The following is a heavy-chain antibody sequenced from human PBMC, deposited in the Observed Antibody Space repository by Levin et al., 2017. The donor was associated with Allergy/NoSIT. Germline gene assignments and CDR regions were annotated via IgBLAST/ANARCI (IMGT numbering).Heavy chain of an antibody. CDR2: ISYDGSNK. CDR3: AKPVWSSSSEGVFDY. J-gene: IGHJ4*02. Sequence: PGGSLRLSCAASGFTFSSYGMHWVRQAPGKGLEWVAVISYDGSNKYYADSVKGRFTISRDNSKNTLYLQMNSLRAEDTAVYYCAKPVWSSSSEGVFDYWGQGTLVTVSS. D-gene: IGHD6-6*01. CDR1: GFTFSSYG. V-gene: IGHV3-30*18.